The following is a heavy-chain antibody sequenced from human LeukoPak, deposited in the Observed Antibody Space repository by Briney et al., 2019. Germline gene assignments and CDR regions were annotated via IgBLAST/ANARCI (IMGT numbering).Heavy chain of an antibody. CDR3: ARLSMHTFGGARSGFDY. CDR2: MYYTGSN. Sequence: PSETLSLTCTVSGGSITSSTYYWGWVRQPPGQGLEWIGHMYYTGSNYHNPSLKSRVTTSVDTSKKPFSLKLTSVTAADTAVYYCARLSMHTFGGARSGFDYWGQGTLVTVSS. CDR1: GGSITSSTYY. J-gene: IGHJ4*02. D-gene: IGHD3-16*01. V-gene: IGHV4-39*01.